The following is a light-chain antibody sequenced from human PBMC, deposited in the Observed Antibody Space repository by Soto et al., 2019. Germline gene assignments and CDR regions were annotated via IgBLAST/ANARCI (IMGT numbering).Light chain of an antibody. CDR3: SSYTSSSTLSVI. V-gene: IGLV2-14*01. J-gene: IGLJ2*01. Sequence: QSALTQPASVSGSPGQSITIPCTGTSSDVGGYKYVSWYQQHPGKAPKLMIYDVSDRPSGVSNRFSGSKSGNTASLTISGLQAEDEADYYCSSYTSSSTLSVIFGGGTKLTVL. CDR1: SSDVGGYKY. CDR2: DVS.